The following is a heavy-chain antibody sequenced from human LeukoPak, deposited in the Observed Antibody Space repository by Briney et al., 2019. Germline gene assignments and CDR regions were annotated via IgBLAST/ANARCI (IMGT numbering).Heavy chain of an antibody. Sequence: GGSLRLSCAASGFTFSSYAMHWVRQAPGKGLEWVAVISYDGSNKYYADSVKGRFTISRDNSKNTLYLQMNSLRAEDTAVYYCARGYSYDSSGYYYGDYWGQGTLVTVSS. V-gene: IGHV3-30-3*01. CDR1: GFTFSSYA. CDR2: ISYDGSNK. J-gene: IGHJ4*02. CDR3: ARGYSYDSSGYYYGDY. D-gene: IGHD3-22*01.